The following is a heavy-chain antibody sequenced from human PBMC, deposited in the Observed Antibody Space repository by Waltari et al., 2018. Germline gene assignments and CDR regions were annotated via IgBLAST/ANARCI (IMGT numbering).Heavy chain of an antibody. D-gene: IGHD4-17*01. CDR1: GDSINSRDYY. V-gene: IGHV4-61*09. Sequence: VQLQESGPGLVQPSQTLSLICSVSGDSINSRDYYWTWIRQPAGKGLEWVGYIYSDGITNDHPSLIGRLNMALDTSKTQFSLKLAFMTAADTAGYYCARGDLGLRRFDYWGRGALVTVSS. J-gene: IGHJ4*02. CDR2: IYSDGIT. CDR3: ARGDLGLRRFDY.